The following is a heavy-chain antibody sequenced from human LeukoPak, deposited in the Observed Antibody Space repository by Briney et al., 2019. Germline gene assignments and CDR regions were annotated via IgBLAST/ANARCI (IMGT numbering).Heavy chain of an antibody. Sequence: GGSLRLSCAASGFPFSNFWMNWVRQAPGKGLDWVANIKQDGSKKYYVDSVKGRFTISRHNAKNSLYLKMDSLRAESTAVYYCARGGQQFMNFDYWGQGTLVSVSS. CDR1: GFPFSNFW. V-gene: IGHV3-7*01. CDR2: IKQDGSKK. D-gene: IGHD6-13*01. CDR3: ARGGQQFMNFDY. J-gene: IGHJ4*02.